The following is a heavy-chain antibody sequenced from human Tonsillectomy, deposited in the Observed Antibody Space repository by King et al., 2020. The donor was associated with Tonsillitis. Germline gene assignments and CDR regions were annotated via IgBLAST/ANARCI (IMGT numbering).Heavy chain of an antibody. CDR2: IYPGDSDT. V-gene: IGHV5-51*01. J-gene: IGHJ4*02. CDR3: ARTRRYYYDRSGYSN. D-gene: IGHD3-22*01. Sequence: VQLVQSGAEVKKPGESLKISCKGSGYSFTSYWIGWVRQMPGKGLEWMGLIYPGDSDTRYSPPFQDQVTISVDKSISTAYLQWSSLKASDTAMYYCARTRRYYYDRSGYSNWGQGTLVTVSS. CDR1: GYSFTSYW.